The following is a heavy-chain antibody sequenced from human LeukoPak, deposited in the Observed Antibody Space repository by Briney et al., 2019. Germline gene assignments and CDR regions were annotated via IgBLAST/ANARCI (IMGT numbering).Heavy chain of an antibody. CDR3: AKDSHHEIYT. J-gene: IGHJ5*02. CDR2: IIPIFGTA. CDR1: GGTFSSYA. Sequence: GASVKVSCKASGGTFSSYAISWVRQAPGQGLEWMGRIIPIFGTANYAQKFQGRVTITTDESTSTAYMELSSLRSEDTAVYYCAKDSHHEIYTWGQGTLVTVSS. D-gene: IGHD1-14*01. V-gene: IGHV1-69*05.